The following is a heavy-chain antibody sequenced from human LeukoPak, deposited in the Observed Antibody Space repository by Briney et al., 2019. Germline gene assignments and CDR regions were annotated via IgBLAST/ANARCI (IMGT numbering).Heavy chain of an antibody. D-gene: IGHD3-10*01. J-gene: IGHJ4*02. V-gene: IGHV3-7*04. CDR1: GFTFSAYW. CDR2: IKQDGSEK. CDR3: ARGSYYYPY. Sequence: GGSLRLSCAASGFTFSAYWMSWVRQAPGKGLEWVANIKQDGSEKYYVDSVKGPFTISRDNAKNSLYLQMNSMRAEDTAVYYCARGSYYYPYWGQGTLVTVSS.